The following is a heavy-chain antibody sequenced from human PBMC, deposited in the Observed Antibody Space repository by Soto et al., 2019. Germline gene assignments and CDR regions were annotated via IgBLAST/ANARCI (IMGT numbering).Heavy chain of an antibody. CDR3: AKDLLGWFEQLVPDY. J-gene: IGHJ4*02. V-gene: IGHV3-30*18. D-gene: IGHD6-6*01. CDR2: ISYDGSNK. CDR1: GFTFSSYG. Sequence: GGSLRLSCAASGFTFSSYGMHWVRQAPGKGLEWVAVISYDGSNKYYADSVKGRFTISRDNSKNTLYLQMNSLRAEDTAVYYCAKDLLGWFEQLVPDYWGQGTLVTVSS.